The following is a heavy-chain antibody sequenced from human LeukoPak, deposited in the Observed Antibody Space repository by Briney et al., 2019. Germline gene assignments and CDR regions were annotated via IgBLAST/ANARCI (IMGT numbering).Heavy chain of an antibody. Sequence: SVTVSFKSSGGTFSSYAMSWVRQPPGQGLEVMGGIIPIFGTANYAQKFQGRVTITTDESTRTAYMELSSLRSEDTAVYYCARSLVEGSSWYGVTGWFDPWGQGTLVTVSS. CDR2: IIPIFGTA. V-gene: IGHV1-69*05. CDR3: ARSLVEGSSWYGVTGWFDP. CDR1: GGTFSSYA. J-gene: IGHJ5*01. D-gene: IGHD6-13*01.